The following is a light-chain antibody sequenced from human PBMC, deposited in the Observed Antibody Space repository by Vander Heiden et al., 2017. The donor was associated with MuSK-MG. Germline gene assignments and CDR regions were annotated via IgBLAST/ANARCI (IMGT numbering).Light chain of an antibody. V-gene: IGKV3-20*01. Sequence: EIVLTQSPGTLSLSPGERATLSCRASQSVRSNCLEWYQQRPGQAPRLIIYGASSRANGIPDRVRGSGSERDFTLTSSGREAEDFAVYYGQQDSSPFTFGHGTKVDIK. CDR2: GAS. CDR3: QQDSSPFT. J-gene: IGKJ3*01. CDR1: QSVRSNC.